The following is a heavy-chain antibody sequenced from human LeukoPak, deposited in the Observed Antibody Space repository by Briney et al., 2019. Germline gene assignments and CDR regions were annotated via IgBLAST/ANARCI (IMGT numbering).Heavy chain of an antibody. CDR1: GYTLTELS. J-gene: IGHJ4*02. Sequence: PLASVKVSCKVSGYTLTELSMHWVRQAPGKGLEWMGGFDPEDGETIYAQKFQGRVTMTEDTSTDTAYMELSSLRSEDTAVYYCATANLRGSSTVGRYWGQGTLVTVSS. CDR3: ATANLRGSSTVGRY. D-gene: IGHD1-26*01. CDR2: FDPEDGET. V-gene: IGHV1-24*01.